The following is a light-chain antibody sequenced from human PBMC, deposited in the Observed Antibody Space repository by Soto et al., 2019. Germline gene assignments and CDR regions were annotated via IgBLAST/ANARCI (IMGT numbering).Light chain of an antibody. CDR3: QQYCSSPPLT. V-gene: IGKV3-20*01. J-gene: IGKJ4*01. Sequence: EIVLTQSPGTLSLSPGERATLSCRASQSVSSSYLAWYQQKPGQALRLLIYGASSRATGIPDRFSGSGSGTDFTLTIRGLESEDLAVYYCQQYCSSPPLTCGGGTKVELK. CDR1: QSVSSSY. CDR2: GAS.